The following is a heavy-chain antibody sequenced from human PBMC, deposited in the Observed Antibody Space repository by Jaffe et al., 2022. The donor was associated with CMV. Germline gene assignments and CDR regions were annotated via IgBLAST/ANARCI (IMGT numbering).Heavy chain of an antibody. CDR3: ARDIGQDSGSYFEVDYYYGMDV. CDR2: IYTSGST. V-gene: IGHV4-4*07. Sequence: QVQLQESGPGLVKPSETLSLTCTVSGGSISSYYWSWIRQPAGKGLEWIGRIYTSGSTNYNPSLKSRVTMSVDTSKNQFSLKLSSVTAADTAVYYCARDIGQDSGSYFEVDYYYGMDVWGQGTTVTVSS. D-gene: IGHD1-26*01. CDR1: GGSISSYY. J-gene: IGHJ6*02.